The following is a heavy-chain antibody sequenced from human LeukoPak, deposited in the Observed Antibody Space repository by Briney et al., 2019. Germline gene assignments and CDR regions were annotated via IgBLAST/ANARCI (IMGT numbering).Heavy chain of an antibody. J-gene: IGHJ4*02. CDR3: AGGTYGGNTE. CDR2: INHSGST. Sequence: SETLSLTCAVYGGSFSGYYWSWIRQPPGKGLEWIGEINHSGSTNYNPSLKSRVTISVDTSKNQFSLKLSSVTAADTAVYYCAGGTYGGNTEWGQGTLVTVSS. CDR1: GGSFSGYY. D-gene: IGHD4-23*01. V-gene: IGHV4-34*01.